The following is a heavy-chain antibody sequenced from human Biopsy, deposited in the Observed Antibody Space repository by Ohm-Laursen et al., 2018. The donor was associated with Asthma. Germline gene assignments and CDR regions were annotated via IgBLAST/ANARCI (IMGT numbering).Heavy chain of an antibody. CDR3: AKRGSYFDY. J-gene: IGHJ4*02. CDR1: GFTFSKNG. D-gene: IGHD1-26*01. CDR2: IWNDGNKN. V-gene: IGHV3-33*06. Sequence: SLRLSCAASGFTFSKNGMHWVRQAPGKGLEWVALIWNDGNKNYYADSVRGRFTISRDNSKNMLYMQMNSLRAEDTAVYYCAKRGSYFDYWGQGTLVTVSS.